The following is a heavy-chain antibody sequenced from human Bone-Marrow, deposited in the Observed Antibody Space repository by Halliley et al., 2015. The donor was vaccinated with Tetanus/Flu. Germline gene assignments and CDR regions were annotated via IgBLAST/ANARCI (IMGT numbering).Heavy chain of an antibody. CDR3: ARGFTGSHFDS. CDR2: ISSGGTYT. CDR1: GLPFNTYT. Sequence: SLRLSCAASGLPFNTYTMYWARQAPGQGLEWVASISSGGTYTYYGDSLKGRFTISRDNSKNTLYLEMNSLKTDDTAIYYCARGFTGSHFDSWGQGTLVTVSS. D-gene: IGHD1-26*01. J-gene: IGHJ4*02. V-gene: IGHV3-21*01.